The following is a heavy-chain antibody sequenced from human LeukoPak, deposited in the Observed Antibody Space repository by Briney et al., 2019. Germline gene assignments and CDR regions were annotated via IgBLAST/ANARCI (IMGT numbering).Heavy chain of an antibody. CDR3: ARLRLLPGGWFDP. Sequence: PSETLSLTCTVSSGSISNSSYYWGWIRQPPGKGLQWIASIYYSGSTFHNPSLKSRVTISVDTSKNQFSLKLSSVTAADTAVYYCARLRLLPGGWFDPWGQGTLVTVSS. CDR1: SGSISNSSYY. D-gene: IGHD2-15*01. V-gene: IGHV4-39*01. J-gene: IGHJ5*02. CDR2: IYYSGST.